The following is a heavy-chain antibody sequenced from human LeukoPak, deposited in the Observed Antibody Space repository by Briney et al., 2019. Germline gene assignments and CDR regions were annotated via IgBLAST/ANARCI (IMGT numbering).Heavy chain of an antibody. V-gene: IGHV3-30*02. CDR3: AKIPYGDYLLDYYYYMDV. Sequence: GGSLRLSCAASVFPFRSYAMHWVRQAPGKGLEGVAFIRYDGSYKYYGDSVKGRFTISRDNSKNTLYLQMNSLRAEDTAVYYCAKIPYGDYLLDYYYYMDVWGKGTTVTISS. J-gene: IGHJ6*03. CDR1: VFPFRSYA. CDR2: IRYDGSYK. D-gene: IGHD4-17*01.